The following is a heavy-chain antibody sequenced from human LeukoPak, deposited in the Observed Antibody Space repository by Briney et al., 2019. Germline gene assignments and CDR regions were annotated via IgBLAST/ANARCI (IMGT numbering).Heavy chain of an antibody. CDR3: AKDRAATLWDFDY. J-gene: IGHJ4*02. CDR1: GFTFSSYA. V-gene: IGHV3-23*01. CDR2: ISGSGGST. Sequence: GGSLRLSCAASGFTFSSYAMSWVRQAPGKGLEWVSGISGSGGSTYYGDSVKGRITISRDNSKNTLYPQMNSLRAEDTAVYYCAKDRAATLWDFDYWGQGTLVTVSS. D-gene: IGHD2-15*01.